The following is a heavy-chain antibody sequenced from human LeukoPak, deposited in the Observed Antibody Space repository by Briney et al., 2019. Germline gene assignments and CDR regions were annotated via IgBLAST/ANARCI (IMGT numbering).Heavy chain of an antibody. CDR3: ARERGRDYYDSSGCAVDY. Sequence: ASVKVSCKASGYTFTGYYMHWVRQAPGQGLEWMGWINPNSGGTNYAQKFQGRVTMTRDTSISTAYMELSRLRSDDTAVYYCARERGRDYYDSSGCAVDYWGQGTLVTVSS. D-gene: IGHD3-22*01. V-gene: IGHV1-2*02. J-gene: IGHJ4*02. CDR1: GYTFTGYY. CDR2: INPNSGGT.